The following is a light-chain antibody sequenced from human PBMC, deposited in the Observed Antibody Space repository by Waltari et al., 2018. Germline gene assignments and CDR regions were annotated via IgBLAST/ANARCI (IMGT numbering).Light chain of an antibody. CDR2: DAS. J-gene: IGKJ1*01. CDR1: QSMSSW. CDR3: QQYNSYSPT. V-gene: IGKV1-5*01. Sequence: DIQMTQSPSTLAASVGDRVTISCRASQSMSSWLAWYQQKPGKAPKLLIYDASSLQSGVPSRFSGSGSGTEFILTISSLQPDDFATYYCQQYNSYSPTFGQGTKVEIK.